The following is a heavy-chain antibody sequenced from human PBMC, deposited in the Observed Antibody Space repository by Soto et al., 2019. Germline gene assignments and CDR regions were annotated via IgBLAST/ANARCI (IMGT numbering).Heavy chain of an antibody. D-gene: IGHD6-19*01. V-gene: IGHV3-23*01. CDR1: GFTFSSYA. Sequence: PGGSLRLSCAASGFTFSSYAMIWVRQAPGKGLEWVSAISGSGGSTYYADSVKGRFTISRDNSKNTLYLQMNSLRAEDTAVYYCAKDRGDARGWYYFDYWGQGTLVTVSS. CDR3: AKDRGDARGWYYFDY. J-gene: IGHJ4*02. CDR2: ISGSGGST.